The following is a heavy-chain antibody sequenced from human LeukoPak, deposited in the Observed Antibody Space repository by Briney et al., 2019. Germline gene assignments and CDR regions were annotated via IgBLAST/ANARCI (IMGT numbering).Heavy chain of an antibody. CDR3: ARDQGYYGSGRGSWFDP. V-gene: IGHV4-4*07. CDR2: IYTSGST. CDR1: GGSISSYY. Sequence: PSETLSLTCTVSGGSISSYYWSWIRQPAGKGLEWIVRIYTSGSTNYNPSLKSRVTMSVDTSKNQFSLKLSSVTAADTAVYYCARDQGYYGSGRGSWFDPWGQGTLVTVSS. D-gene: IGHD3-10*01. J-gene: IGHJ5*02.